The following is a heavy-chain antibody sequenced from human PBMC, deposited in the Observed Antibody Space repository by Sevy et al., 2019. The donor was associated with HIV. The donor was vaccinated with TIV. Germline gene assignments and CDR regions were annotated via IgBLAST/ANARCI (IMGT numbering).Heavy chain of an antibody. Sequence: GGSLRLSCAASGFTFSSYAMHWVRQAPGKGLEWVAVISYDGSNKYYADSVKGRFTISRDNSKNTPYLQMNSLRAEDTAVYYCARPLSIFGGGTAAHGYWGQGTLVTVSS. J-gene: IGHJ4*02. V-gene: IGHV3-30-3*01. CDR2: ISYDGSNK. D-gene: IGHD3-3*02. CDR1: GFTFSSYA. CDR3: ARPLSIFGGGTAAHGY.